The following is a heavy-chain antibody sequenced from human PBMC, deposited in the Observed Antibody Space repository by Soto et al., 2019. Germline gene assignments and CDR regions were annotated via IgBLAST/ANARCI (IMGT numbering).Heavy chain of an antibody. CDR2: INSDGSST. CDR1: GFTFSSYW. V-gene: IGHV3-74*01. Sequence: VGSLRLSCAASGFTFSSYWMHWVRQAPGKGLVWVSRINSDGSSTSYADSVKGRFTISRDNAKNTLYLQMNSLRAEDTAVYYCTLQHYYYYGMDVWGQGTTVTVSS. J-gene: IGHJ6*02. CDR3: TLQHYYYYGMDV.